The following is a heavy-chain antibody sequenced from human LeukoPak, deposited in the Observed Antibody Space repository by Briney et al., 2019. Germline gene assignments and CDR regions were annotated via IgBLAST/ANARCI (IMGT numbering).Heavy chain of an antibody. CDR3: ARPYYYDSRIDP. Sequence: PSETLSLTCAVSGGSISSGDYYWSWIRQPPGKGLEWIAYMYYSGSTYYNPSLKSRVTMSADTSKNQLSLKLSSVTAADTAVYYCARPYYYDSRIDPWGQGILVTVSS. J-gene: IGHJ5*02. V-gene: IGHV4-30-4*01. CDR1: GGSISSGDYY. CDR2: MYYSGST. D-gene: IGHD3-22*01.